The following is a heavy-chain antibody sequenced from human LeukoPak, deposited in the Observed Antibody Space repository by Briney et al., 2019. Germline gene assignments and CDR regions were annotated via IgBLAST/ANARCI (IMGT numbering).Heavy chain of an antibody. V-gene: IGHV1-69*13. CDR1: GGTFSSYA. CDR2: IIPIFGTA. CDR3: AREHSSSWDQFDY. D-gene: IGHD6-13*01. Sequence: SVKVSCKASGGTFSSYAISWVRQAPGQGLEWMGGIIPIFGTANYAQKFQGRVTITADESTSTAYMELRSLRSDDTAVYYCAREHSSSWDQFDYWGQGTLVTVSS. J-gene: IGHJ4*02.